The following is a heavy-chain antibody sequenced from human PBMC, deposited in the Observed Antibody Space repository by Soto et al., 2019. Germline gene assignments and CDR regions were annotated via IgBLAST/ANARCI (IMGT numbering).Heavy chain of an antibody. CDR1: GYTFTGYY. D-gene: IGHD6-19*01. CDR3: ARDLGAVAGLSH. V-gene: IGHV1-2*02. J-gene: IGHJ1*01. CDR2: INPNSGGT. Sequence: GASVKVSCKTSGYTFTGYYMHWVRQAPGQGLEWMGWINPNSGGTNYAQKFQGRVTMTRDTSISTAYMELSRLRSDDTAVYYCARDLGAVAGLSHWGQGTLVTVSS.